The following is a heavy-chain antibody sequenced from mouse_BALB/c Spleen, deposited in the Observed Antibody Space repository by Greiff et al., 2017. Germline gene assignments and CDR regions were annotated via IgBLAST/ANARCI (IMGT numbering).Heavy chain of an antibody. CDR2: ISSGSSTI. J-gene: IGHJ2*01. CDR3: ARSRGDAGGYFEY. V-gene: IGHV5-17*02. CDR1: GFTFSSFG. Sequence: EVNVVESGGGLVQPGGSRKLSCAASGFTFSSFGMHWVRQAPEKGLEWVAYISSGSSTIYYADTVKGRFTSARDNPKNTLVLQMTSLRSEDTAMYYCARSRGDAGGYFEYWGQGTTLTVAS. D-gene: IGHD2-13*01.